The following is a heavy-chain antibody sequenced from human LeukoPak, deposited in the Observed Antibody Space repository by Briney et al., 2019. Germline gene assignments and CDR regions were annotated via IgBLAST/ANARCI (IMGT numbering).Heavy chain of an antibody. CDR2: IYTSGST. V-gene: IGHV4-4*07. D-gene: IGHD3-10*01. CDR3: ARERVTMVRGVIVIYYGMDV. J-gene: IGHJ6*02. CDR1: GASVSTSPYY. Sequence: SETLSLTCTVSGASVSTSPYYWSWIRQPAGKGLEWIGRIYTSGSTNYNPSLKSRVTMSVDTSKNQFSLKLSSVTAADTAVYYCARERVTMVRGVIVIYYGMDVWGQGTTVTVSS.